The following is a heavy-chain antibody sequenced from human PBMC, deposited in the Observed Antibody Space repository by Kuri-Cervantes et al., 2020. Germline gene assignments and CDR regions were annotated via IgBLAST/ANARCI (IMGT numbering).Heavy chain of an antibody. CDR3: ASPALGSGRIDAFDI. J-gene: IGHJ3*02. CDR1: GGSISSYY. V-gene: IGHV4-39*01. Sequence: SETLSLTCTVSGGSISSYYWGWIRQPPGKGLEWIGSIYYSGSTYYNPSLKSRVTISVDTSKNQFSLKLSSVTAADTAVYYCASPALGSGRIDAFDIWGQGTMVTVSS. D-gene: IGHD3-10*01. CDR2: IYYSGST.